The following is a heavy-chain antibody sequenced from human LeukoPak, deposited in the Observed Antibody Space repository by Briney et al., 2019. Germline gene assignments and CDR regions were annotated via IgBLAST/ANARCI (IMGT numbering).Heavy chain of an antibody. Sequence: PSETLSLTCTVSGGSINSYYWSWIRQPAGKGLEWIGRIYTSGSTNYNPSLKSRVTMSVDTSKNQFSLKLSSVTAADTAVYYCARDRIQIPAATDDAFDIWGQGTMVTVSS. V-gene: IGHV4-4*07. CDR1: GGSINSYY. J-gene: IGHJ3*02. CDR3: ARDRIQIPAATDDAFDI. CDR2: IYTSGST. D-gene: IGHD2-2*01.